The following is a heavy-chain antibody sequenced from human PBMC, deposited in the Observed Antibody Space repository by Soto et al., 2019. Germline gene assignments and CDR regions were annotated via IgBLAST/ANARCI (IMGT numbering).Heavy chain of an antibody. CDR2: IYYGGTT. CDR3: ARLGAFYQALDP. Sequence: SETLSISCTGSGGPYSSNYWCLLWQPPGKELECVGYIYYGGTTSYNPSLKGRVAISLETSKSQFSLRLSSVSSADTAVYYCARLGAFYQALDPWGPGTPVT. D-gene: IGHD2-2*01. J-gene: IGHJ5*02. CDR1: GGPYSSNY. V-gene: IGHV4-59*08.